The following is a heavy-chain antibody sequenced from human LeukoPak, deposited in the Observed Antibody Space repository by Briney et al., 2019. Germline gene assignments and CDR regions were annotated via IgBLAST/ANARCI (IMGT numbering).Heavy chain of an antibody. V-gene: IGHV4-59*01. CDR1: GESFSVYY. J-gene: IGHJ4*02. D-gene: IGHD1-26*01. CDR3: ARGRYSGSYFYFDY. CDR2: IYYSGST. Sequence: SETLSLTCAVYGESFSVYYWSWIRQPPGKGLEWIGYIYYSGSTNYNPSLKSRVTISVDTSKNQFSLKLSSVTAADTAVYYCARGRYSGSYFYFDYWGQGTLVTVSS.